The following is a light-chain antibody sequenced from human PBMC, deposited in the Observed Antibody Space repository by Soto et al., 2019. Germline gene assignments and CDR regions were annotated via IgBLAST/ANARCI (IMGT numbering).Light chain of an antibody. Sequence: QSVLTQPTSVSGAPGQTVTISCTGSSSNIGANYDVNWYQQLPGTAPKVLIYGNTDRPSGVPDRFSASKSGTSASLAITGLQAEDEVDYYCQSHDTKLDSVVFGGGTQLTVL. CDR2: GNT. J-gene: IGLJ2*01. V-gene: IGLV1-40*01. CDR1: SSNIGANYD. CDR3: QSHDTKLDSVV.